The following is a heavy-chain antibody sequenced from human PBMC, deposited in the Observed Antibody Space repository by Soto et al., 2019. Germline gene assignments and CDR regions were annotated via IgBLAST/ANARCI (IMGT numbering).Heavy chain of an antibody. CDR2: ISYDGTNK. J-gene: IGHJ4*02. CDR1: GFTFTNYG. V-gene: IGHV3-30*03. CDR3: GAGQYFSDY. Sequence: QVQLVESGGGEVQPGKSLRLSCAASGFTFTNYGMHWVRQAPGKGLECLALISYDGTNKFYADSVKGRFTVSRDNSKNTMYLQMNSLRPEDAAVYYCGAGQYFSDYWGQGALVSVSS. D-gene: IGHD6-13*01.